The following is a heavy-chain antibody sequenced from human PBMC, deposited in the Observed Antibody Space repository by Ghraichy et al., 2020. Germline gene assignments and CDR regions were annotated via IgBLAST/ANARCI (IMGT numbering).Heavy chain of an antibody. CDR3: ATYSTTFGWFDP. J-gene: IGHJ5*02. CDR2: IYYTAKT. V-gene: IGHV4-39*01. CDR1: GGSITNNGYL. Sequence: SQTLSLTCTVSGGSITNNGYLWGWIRQPPGQGLEWIGNIYYTAKTYYNPSLQSRVTISIDTPKNQFSLKLTSVTAADTALYYCATYSTTFGWFDPWGQGTLVTVSS. D-gene: IGHD3-10*01.